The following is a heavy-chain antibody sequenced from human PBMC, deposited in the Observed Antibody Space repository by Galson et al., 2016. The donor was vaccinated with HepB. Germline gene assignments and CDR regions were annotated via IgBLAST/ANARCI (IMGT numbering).Heavy chain of an antibody. CDR1: RFTLSSYV. CDR3: AKDDTRSWFDS. D-gene: IGHD2-2*01. V-gene: IGHV3-23*01. J-gene: IGHJ5*01. Sequence: SLRLSCAASRFTLSSYVMHWVRQAPGKGLEWVSTISDRGSTYYADSIKGRFAVSRDNSKNTLYLQMHSLRADDTAVYYCAKDDTRSWFDSWGQGTLVTVSS. CDR2: ISDRGST.